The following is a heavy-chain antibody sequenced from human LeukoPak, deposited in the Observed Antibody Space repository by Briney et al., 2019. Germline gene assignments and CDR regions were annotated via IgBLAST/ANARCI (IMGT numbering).Heavy chain of an antibody. CDR2: IIPIFGTA. V-gene: IGHV1-69*05. CDR3: ARGGRISHYAFDI. J-gene: IGHJ3*02. Sequence: ASVKVSCKASGGTFSSYAISWVRQAPEQGLEWMGGIIPIFGTANYAQKFQGRVTITTDESTSTAYMELSSLRSEDTAVYYCARGGRISHYAFDIWGQGTMVTVSS. CDR1: GGTFSSYA. D-gene: IGHD2-15*01.